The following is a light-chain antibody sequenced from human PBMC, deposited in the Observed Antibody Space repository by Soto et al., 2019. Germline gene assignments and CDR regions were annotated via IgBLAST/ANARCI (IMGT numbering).Light chain of an antibody. V-gene: IGLV2-14*03. Sequence: QSALTQPASVSGSPGQSIAISCTGTSSDVGGYNSVSWYQQHPGTAPKLMIYNVSNRPSGVSDRFSGSKSGNTASLTISALKAEDEADYYCSSYTSSNTHVFGTGTKLTVL. CDR3: SSYTSSNTHV. CDR2: NVS. CDR1: SSDVGGYNS. J-gene: IGLJ1*01.